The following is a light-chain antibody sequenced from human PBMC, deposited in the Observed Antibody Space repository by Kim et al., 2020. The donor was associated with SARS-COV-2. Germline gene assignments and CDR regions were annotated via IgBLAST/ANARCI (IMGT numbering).Light chain of an antibody. CDR2: GAS. V-gene: IGKV1-27*01. CDR3: QKYDSTPLT. Sequence: DIQLTQSPSSLSASVGDRVTITCRASQDIGNYLAWYQQKPGSIPSLLISGASTLQSGVPSRFSGSASERDFTLTISSLQTEDFATYYCQKYDSTPLTFGGGTKVDIK. CDR1: QDIGNY. J-gene: IGKJ4*01.